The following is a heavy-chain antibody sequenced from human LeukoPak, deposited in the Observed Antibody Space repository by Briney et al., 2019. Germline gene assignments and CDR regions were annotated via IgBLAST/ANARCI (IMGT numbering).Heavy chain of an antibody. D-gene: IGHD3-22*01. CDR3: AKSHHYDSAKPSPYYFDY. V-gene: IGHV3-30*18. J-gene: IGHJ4*02. CDR1: GFTFSSYG. Sequence: GRPLRLSCAASGFTFSSYGMHWVRQAPGKGLEWVAVISYDGSNKYYADSVKGRFTISRDNSKNTLYLQMNSLRAEDTAVYYCAKSHHYDSAKPSPYYFDYWGQGTLVTVSS. CDR2: ISYDGSNK.